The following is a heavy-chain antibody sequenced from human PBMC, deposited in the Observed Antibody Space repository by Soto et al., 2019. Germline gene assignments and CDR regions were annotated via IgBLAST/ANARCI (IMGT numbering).Heavy chain of an antibody. V-gene: IGHV1-24*01. Sequence: QVQLVQSGSEVKKPGASVKVSCKVSGYTLTELSMHWVRQAPGKGLEWMGGFDPEDGETIYAQKFQGRVTMTEDTSTDTAYMELSSLKSEDTAVYYCAINKRITMRFGYFDYWGQGPLVTVSS. CDR1: GYTLTELS. CDR3: AINKRITMRFGYFDY. CDR2: FDPEDGET. D-gene: IGHD3-22*01. J-gene: IGHJ4*02.